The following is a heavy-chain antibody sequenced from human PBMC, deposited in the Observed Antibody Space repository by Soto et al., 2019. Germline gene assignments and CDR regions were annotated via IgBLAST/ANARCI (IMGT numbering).Heavy chain of an antibody. CDR2: ISYDGSNK. V-gene: IGHV3-30-3*01. J-gene: IGHJ4*02. Sequence: QVQLVESGGGVVQPGRSLRLSCAASGFTFSSYAMHWVRQAPGKGLEWVAVISYDGSNKYYADSVKGRFTISRDNSKNTLYLQMYSLRAEDTAVYYCARGQEGSWYYGRFYFDYWGQGTLVTVSS. CDR3: ARGQEGSWYYGRFYFDY. D-gene: IGHD6-13*01. CDR1: GFTFSSYA.